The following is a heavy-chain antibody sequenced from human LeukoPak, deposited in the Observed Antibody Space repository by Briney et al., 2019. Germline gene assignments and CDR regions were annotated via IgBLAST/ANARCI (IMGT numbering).Heavy chain of an antibody. Sequence: GGSLRLPCAASGFTFSNFAMNWVRQAPGKGLEWVSAISGSGGNTYYADSVKGRFTISRDNSKNTLYLQMNSLRAEDTAVYYCARDAPERGDAFDIWGQGTMVTVSS. CDR3: ARDAPERGDAFDI. CDR1: GFTFSNFA. J-gene: IGHJ3*02. V-gene: IGHV3-23*01. CDR2: ISGSGGNT.